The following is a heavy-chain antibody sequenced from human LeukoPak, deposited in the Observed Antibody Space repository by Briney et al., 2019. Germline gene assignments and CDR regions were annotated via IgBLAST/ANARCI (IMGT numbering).Heavy chain of an antibody. CDR2: INAGNGNT. V-gene: IGHV1-3*01. CDR1: GYTFTSYA. J-gene: IGHJ4*02. CDR3: ARDRPNPYFYDS. D-gene: IGHD3-10*01. Sequence: ASVKVSCTASGYTFTSYAMHWVRQAPGQRLEWMGWINAGNGNTKFSQNFQGRVTITRDTSASTAYMELSSLRSEDTAVYYCARDRPNPYFYDSWGQGTLVTVSS.